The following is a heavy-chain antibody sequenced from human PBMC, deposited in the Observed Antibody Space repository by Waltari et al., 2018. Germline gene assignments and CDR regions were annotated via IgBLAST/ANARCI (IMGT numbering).Heavy chain of an antibody. J-gene: IGHJ6*02. CDR1: GFTFDDYA. CDR3: ATLLIAAAGTNYYYGMDV. D-gene: IGHD6-13*01. CDR2: ISLNSGSI. V-gene: IGHV3-9*01. Sequence: EVQLVESGGGLVQPGRSLRLSCAASGFTFDDYAMHWVRQAPGKGLEWVSGISLNSGSIGYADSVKGRFTISRDNAKNSLYLQMNSLRAEDTALYYCATLLIAAAGTNYYYGMDVWGQGTTVTVSS.